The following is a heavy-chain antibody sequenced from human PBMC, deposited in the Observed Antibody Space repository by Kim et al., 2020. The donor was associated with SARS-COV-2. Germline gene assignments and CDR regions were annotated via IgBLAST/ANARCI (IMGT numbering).Heavy chain of an antibody. Sequence: GRLTISRDNSKNTLYLQMNSLRAEDTAVYYCAKSGSYDSSGYYYVFAFDIWGQGTMVTVSS. D-gene: IGHD3-22*01. V-gene: IGHV3-23*01. CDR3: AKSGSYDSSGYYYVFAFDI. J-gene: IGHJ3*02.